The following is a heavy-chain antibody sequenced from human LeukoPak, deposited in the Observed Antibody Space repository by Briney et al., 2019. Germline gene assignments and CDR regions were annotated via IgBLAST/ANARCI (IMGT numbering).Heavy chain of an antibody. Sequence: ASVKVPCKASGYTFTGYYMHWVRQAPGQGLEWMGWINPNSGGTNYAQKFQGRVTMTKDTSISTAYMELSRLRSDDTAVYYCARVAEGFDWLSVNWFDPWGQGTLVTVSS. V-gene: IGHV1-2*02. CDR3: ARVAEGFDWLSVNWFDP. CDR2: INPNSGGT. D-gene: IGHD3-9*01. J-gene: IGHJ5*02. CDR1: GYTFTGYY.